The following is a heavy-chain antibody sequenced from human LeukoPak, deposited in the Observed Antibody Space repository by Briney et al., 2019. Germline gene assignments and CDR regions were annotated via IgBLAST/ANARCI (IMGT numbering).Heavy chain of an antibody. V-gene: IGHV1-18*01. CDR3: ARYARKEWERPGSDWFDP. D-gene: IGHD1-26*01. J-gene: IGHJ5*02. CDR2: ISAYNGNT. Sequence: ASVKVSCKASGYTFTSYGISWVRQAPGQGLEWMGWISAYNGNTNYAQKLQGRVTMTTDTSTSTAYMELRSLRSDDTAVYYCARYARKEWERPGSDWFDPWGQGTLVTVSS. CDR1: GYTFTSYG.